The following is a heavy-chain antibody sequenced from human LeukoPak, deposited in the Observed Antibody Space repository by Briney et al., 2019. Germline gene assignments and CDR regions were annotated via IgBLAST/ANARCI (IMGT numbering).Heavy chain of an antibody. CDR3: TELRAHAFDI. V-gene: IGHV3-73*01. D-gene: IGHD3-16*01. Sequence: GGSLRLSCAASGFTFSGSGVHWVRQASGRGLEWVGCIKDKANNYATAYAASVEGRFTISRDDSKNTAYLQMNSLKTEDTSVYYCTELRAHAFDIWGQGTMVTVSS. J-gene: IGHJ3*02. CDR1: GFTFSGSG. CDR2: IKDKANNYAT.